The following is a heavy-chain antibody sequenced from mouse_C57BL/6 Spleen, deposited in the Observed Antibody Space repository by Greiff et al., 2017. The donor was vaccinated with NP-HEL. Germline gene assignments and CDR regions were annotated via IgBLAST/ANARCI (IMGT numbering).Heavy chain of an antibody. V-gene: IGHV1-42*01. CDR3: ARSWDSWFAY. CDR2: INPSTGGT. D-gene: IGHD4-1*01. J-gene: IGHJ3*01. Sequence: VQLKESGPELVKPGASVKISCKASGYSFTGYYMNWVKQSPEKSLEWIGEINPSTGGTTYNQKFKAKATLTVDKSSSTAYMQLKSLTSEDSAVYYCARSWDSWFAYWGQGTLVTVSA. CDR1: GYSFTGYY.